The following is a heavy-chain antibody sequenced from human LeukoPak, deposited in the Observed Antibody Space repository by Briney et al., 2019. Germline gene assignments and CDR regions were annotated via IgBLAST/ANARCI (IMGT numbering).Heavy chain of an antibody. CDR2: IYTSGST. D-gene: IGHD1-1*01. Sequence: PSETLSLTCTVSGGSISNYYWSWLRQPAGKGLEWIGRIYTSGSTNCNPSLKRRVTISVDTSKNQLSLKLSSVTAADTAVYHCARGGNGRWSPGYFDYWGRGTLVTVSS. J-gene: IGHJ4*02. CDR3: ARGGNGRWSPGYFDY. CDR1: GGSISNYY. V-gene: IGHV4-4*07.